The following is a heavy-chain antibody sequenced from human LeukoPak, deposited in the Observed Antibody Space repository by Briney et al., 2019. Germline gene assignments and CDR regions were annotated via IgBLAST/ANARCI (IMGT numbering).Heavy chain of an antibody. J-gene: IGHJ4*02. D-gene: IGHD6-13*01. CDR2: INHSGTT. CDR3: ARGVAPSIAAAGTILSFDY. Sequence: SETLSLTCAVYGGSFSNYYWSWIRQPPGKGLEWIGEINHSGTTNYNPSLKSRVTISVDTSKNQFSLKLSSVTAADTAVYYCARGVAPSIAAAGTILSFDYWGQGTLVTVSS. V-gene: IGHV4-34*01. CDR1: GGSFSNYY.